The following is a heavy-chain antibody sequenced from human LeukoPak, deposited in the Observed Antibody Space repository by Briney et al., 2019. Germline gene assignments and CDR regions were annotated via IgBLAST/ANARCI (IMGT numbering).Heavy chain of an antibody. CDR2: ISGSGGST. V-gene: IGHV3-23*01. Sequence: GGSLRLSCAASGFTFSSYAISWVREALGKGLGWVSAISGSGGSTYYADSVKGRFTISRDNSKNTLYLQMNSLRAEDTAVYYCAKDLSGSCYGYWGQGTLVTVSS. J-gene: IGHJ4*02. D-gene: IGHD2-15*01. CDR1: GFTFSSYA. CDR3: AKDLSGSCYGY.